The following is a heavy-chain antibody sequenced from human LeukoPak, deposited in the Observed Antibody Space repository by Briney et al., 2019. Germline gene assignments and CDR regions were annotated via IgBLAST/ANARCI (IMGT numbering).Heavy chain of an antibody. CDR1: GDSVNSDGYS. CDR3: ARGRNWFDP. V-gene: IGHV4-30-2*01. J-gene: IGHJ5*02. CDR2: IYHSGST. Sequence: SQTLSLTCTVSGDSVNSDGYSWSWIRQPPGKGLEWIGYIYHSGSTYYNPSLKSRVTISVDRSKNQFSLRLSSVTAADTAVYCCARGRNWFDPWGQGTLVTVSS.